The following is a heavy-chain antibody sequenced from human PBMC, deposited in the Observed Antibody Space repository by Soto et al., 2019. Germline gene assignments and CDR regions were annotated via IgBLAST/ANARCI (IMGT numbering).Heavy chain of an antibody. CDR1: GFTFSSYA. CDR3: ARDGGTFAVAGTWYFDS. V-gene: IGHV3-30-3*01. J-gene: IGHJ4*02. CDR2: ISYDGSNK. Sequence: QVQLVESGGGVVQPGRSLRLSCAASGFTFSSYAMHWVRQAPGKGLEWVAVISYDGSNKYYADSVKGRFTISRDNSKNSLYLQMNSLRAEDTAVYYCARDGGTFAVAGTWYFDSWGQGTLVTVSS. D-gene: IGHD6-19*01.